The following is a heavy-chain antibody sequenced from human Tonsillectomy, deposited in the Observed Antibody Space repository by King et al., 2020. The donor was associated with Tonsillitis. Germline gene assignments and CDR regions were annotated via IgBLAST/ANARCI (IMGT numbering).Heavy chain of an antibody. V-gene: IGHV3-49*03. CDR1: GFTFGDYA. CDR3: TWAGGSGHSFGY. J-gene: IGHJ4*02. Sequence: VQLVESGGGLVQPGRSLRLSCTASGFTFGDYAMSWFRQAPGKGLEWVGFIRSKAYGGTTEYAASVKGRFTISRDDSKSIAYLQMNSLKTEDTAVYYLTWAGGSGHSFGYWGQGTLVTVSS. CDR2: IRSKAYGGTT. D-gene: IGHD6-19*01.